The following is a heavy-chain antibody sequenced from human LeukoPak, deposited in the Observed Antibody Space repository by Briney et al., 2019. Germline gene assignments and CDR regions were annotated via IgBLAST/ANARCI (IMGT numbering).Heavy chain of an antibody. Sequence: GRSLRLSCAASGFTFSSYGMHWVRQAPGKGLEWVAVIWYDGSNKYYADSVKGRFTISRDNSKNTLYLQMNSLRAEDTAVYYCARGRPDTAMVIFDYWGQGTLVSVSS. V-gene: IGHV3-33*01. CDR3: ARGRPDTAMVIFDY. D-gene: IGHD5-18*01. CDR2: IWYDGSNK. CDR1: GFTFSSYG. J-gene: IGHJ4*02.